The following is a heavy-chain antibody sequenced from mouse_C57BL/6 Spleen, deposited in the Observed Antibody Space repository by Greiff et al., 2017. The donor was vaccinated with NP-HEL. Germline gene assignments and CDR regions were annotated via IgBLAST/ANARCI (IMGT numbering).Heavy chain of an antibody. CDR2: IYPGSGNT. CDR3: AREGAMTTDAMDY. D-gene: IGHD1-1*01. Sequence: QVQLQQSGAELVRPGASVKLSCKASGYTFTDYYINWVKQRPGQGLEWIARIYPGSGNTYYNEKFKGKATLTAEKSSSTAYMQLSSLTSEDSAGYFWAREGAMTTDAMDYWGQGTSGTVSS. J-gene: IGHJ4*01. CDR1: GYTFTDYY. V-gene: IGHV1-76*01.